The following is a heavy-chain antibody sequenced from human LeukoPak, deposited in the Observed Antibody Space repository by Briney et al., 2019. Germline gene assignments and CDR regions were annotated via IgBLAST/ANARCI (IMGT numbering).Heavy chain of an antibody. CDR1: GFIFSSYR. J-gene: IGHJ4*02. V-gene: IGHV3-48*01. CDR3: AREFGS. CDR2: ISSSSTTI. Sequence: GGSLRLSCVGSGFIFSSYRMNWVRQAPGKGLEWISYISSSSTTIYYADSVKGRFTISRDNAKNSLYLQMNSLRAEDTAVYYCAREFGSWGQGALVTVSS.